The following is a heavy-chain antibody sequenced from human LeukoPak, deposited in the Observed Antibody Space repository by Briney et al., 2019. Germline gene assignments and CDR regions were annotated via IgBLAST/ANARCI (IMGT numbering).Heavy chain of an antibody. CDR2: IGLSSRTM. CDR1: GFTFSTYT. V-gene: IGHV3-48*01. Sequence: GGSLRLSCAASGFTFSTYTMNWVRQAPGKGLKWVSFIGLSSRTMYYADSVKGRFTVSRDDAKNLLFLQMNTLRADDTAVYYCSRSDPALGQRLNFFDSWGQGTLVIVSS. CDR3: SRSDPALGQRLNFFDS. J-gene: IGHJ4*02. D-gene: IGHD2-2*01.